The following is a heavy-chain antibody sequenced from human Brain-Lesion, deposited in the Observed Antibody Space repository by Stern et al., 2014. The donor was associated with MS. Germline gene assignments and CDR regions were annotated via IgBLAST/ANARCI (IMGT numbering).Heavy chain of an antibody. CDR1: GGTITSDPYY. D-gene: IGHD3-10*01. V-gene: IGHV4-61*02. Sequence: QLQLQESGPGLVRPSQTLSLTCTASGGTITSDPYYWTRLPPTDGLDLVSTRRINTSGANNSNPASERRLTISMDTSSNHFSLQLSSVTVADTAVYFCARADYSVSGAPFDYWGQGTLVAV. CDR2: INTSGAN. J-gene: IGHJ4*02. CDR3: ARADYSVSGAPFDY.